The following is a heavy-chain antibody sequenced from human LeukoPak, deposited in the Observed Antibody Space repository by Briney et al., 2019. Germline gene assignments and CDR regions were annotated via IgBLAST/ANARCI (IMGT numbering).Heavy chain of an antibody. CDR3: ARRGDGGRSFDY. CDR1: GGSISSSSYY. J-gene: IGHJ4*01. Sequence: SETLSLTCTVSGGSISSSSYYWGWIRQSPGKGLEWIGSISYSGSTYYNPSLKSRVTISVDTSNNQFSLKLSSVTAADTAVYYCARRGDGGRSFDYWGHGTVVTVSS. CDR2: ISYSGST. V-gene: IGHV4-39*01. D-gene: IGHD4-23*01.